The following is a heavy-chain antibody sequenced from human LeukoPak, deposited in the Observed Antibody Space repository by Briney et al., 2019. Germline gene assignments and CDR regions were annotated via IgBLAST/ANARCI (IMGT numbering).Heavy chain of an antibody. CDR3: ARAKGCNYGYGIDY. CDR1: GGSISSHY. Sequence: SETLSLTCTVSGGSISSHYWSWIRQPPGKALEWIGYIYYSVSTNYNPSLKSRVTISGGTSKNQFSLKMNSVTAADTAVYYCARAKGCNYGYGIDYWGQGTLVTVSS. CDR2: IYYSVST. D-gene: IGHD5-18*01. V-gene: IGHV4-59*11. J-gene: IGHJ4*02.